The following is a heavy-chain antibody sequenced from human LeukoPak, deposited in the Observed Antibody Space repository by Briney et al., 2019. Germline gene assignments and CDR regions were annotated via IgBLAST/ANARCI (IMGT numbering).Heavy chain of an antibody. V-gene: IGHV4-39*01. J-gene: IGHJ4*02. Sequence: PSETLSLTCTVSGGSIGSSRYYWGWIRQPPGKGLEWIGSIYYSGSTYYNPSLKSRVTISVDTSKNQFSLKLNSVTAADTAVYYCARRDRIAAAGFDYWGQGTLVTVSS. CDR2: IYYSGST. CDR3: ARRDRIAAAGFDY. D-gene: IGHD6-13*01. CDR1: GGSIGSSRYY.